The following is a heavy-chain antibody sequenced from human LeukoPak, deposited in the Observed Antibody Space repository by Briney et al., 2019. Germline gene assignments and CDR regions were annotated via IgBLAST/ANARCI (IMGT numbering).Heavy chain of an antibody. D-gene: IGHD2-2*01. CDR3: ARQWGDCSSTSCYSAY. CDR1: GYSFAGYW. Sequence: GESQKISCKGSGYSFAGYWIAWVRQMPGKGLEWMGIIYPGDSDTRYSPSFQGQVTISADKSISTAYLQWSSLKASDTAIYYCARQWGDCSSTSCYSAYWGQGTLVTVSS. J-gene: IGHJ4*02. V-gene: IGHV5-51*01. CDR2: IYPGDSDT.